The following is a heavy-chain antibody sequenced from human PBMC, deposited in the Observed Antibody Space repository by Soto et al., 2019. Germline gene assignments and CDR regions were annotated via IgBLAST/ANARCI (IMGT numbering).Heavy chain of an antibody. CDR2: INAGDGNT. Sequence: ALVKVSCKASGYTFTSYAMHWVRQAPGQRLEWMGWINAGDGNTNYAQKFEDRVTMTTATSTNTVFLELRSLKSDDTAIYYCARDRLRGYDSSGFYSWGQGTMVTVSS. V-gene: IGHV1-3*01. D-gene: IGHD3-22*01. CDR3: ARDRLRGYDSSGFYS. J-gene: IGHJ4*02. CDR1: GYTFTSYA.